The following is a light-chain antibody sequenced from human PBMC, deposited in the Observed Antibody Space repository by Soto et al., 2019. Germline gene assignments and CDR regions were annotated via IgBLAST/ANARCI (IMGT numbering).Light chain of an antibody. CDR3: ATWDDSLNARGV. V-gene: IGLV1-44*01. CDR1: RSNIGNNA. CDR2: NHN. J-gene: IGLJ3*02. Sequence: QSVLTPTPSASGTPGQTVTISCSGSRSNIGNNAVSWYQQFPGTAPKLLIYNHNQRPSGVPDRFSGSKSGTSASLAISGLQSEDEADYYCATWDDSLNARGVFGGGTKVTVL.